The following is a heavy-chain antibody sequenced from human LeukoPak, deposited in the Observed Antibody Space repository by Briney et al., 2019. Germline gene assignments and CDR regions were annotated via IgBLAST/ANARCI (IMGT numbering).Heavy chain of an antibody. CDR2: INSDGSST. D-gene: IGHD5-24*01. Sequence: GGSLRLSCAASGFTFSSYWMHWVRQAPGKGLVWVSRINSDGSSTSYADSVKGRFTISRDNAKNTLYLQMNSLRAEDTAVYYCARDRRTPWRDGYNEFDYWGQGTLVTVSS. CDR3: ARDRRTPWRDGYNEFDY. CDR1: GFTFSSYW. J-gene: IGHJ4*02. V-gene: IGHV3-74*01.